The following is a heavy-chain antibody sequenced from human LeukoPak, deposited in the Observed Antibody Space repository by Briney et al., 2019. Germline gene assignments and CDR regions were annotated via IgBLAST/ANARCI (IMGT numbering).Heavy chain of an antibody. CDR3: ARVIPPRGDSGYDYYGY. CDR1: GYSFTSYW. V-gene: IGHV5-51*01. Sequence: GESLKISCKGSGYSFTSYWIGWVRQMPGKSLEWMGIIYPGDSDTRYSPSFQGQVTISADKSISTAYLQWSSLKASDTAMYYCARVIPPRGDSGYDYYGYWGQGTLVTVSS. CDR2: IYPGDSDT. D-gene: IGHD5-12*01. J-gene: IGHJ4*02.